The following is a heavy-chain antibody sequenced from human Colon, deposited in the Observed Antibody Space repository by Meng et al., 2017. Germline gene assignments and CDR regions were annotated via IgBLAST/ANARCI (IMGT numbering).Heavy chain of an antibody. Sequence: QMQRQAGGAGLLMPSVTLSLPCAGSGGSFSGFYWSWIRQPPGKGLEWIGEIDHFGISNYNSSLKGRLTMSVDTSKKQISLTLTSVTAADTAVYYCATGLRHGDWFDPWGPGTLVTVSS. D-gene: IGHD4-17*01. CDR2: IDHFGIS. CDR1: GGSFSGFY. V-gene: IGHV4-34*02. J-gene: IGHJ5*02. CDR3: ATGLRHGDWFDP.